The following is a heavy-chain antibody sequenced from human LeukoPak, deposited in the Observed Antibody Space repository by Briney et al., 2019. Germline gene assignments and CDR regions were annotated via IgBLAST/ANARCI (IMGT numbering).Heavy chain of an antibody. J-gene: IGHJ4*02. Sequence: SGPTLVNPTQTLTLTCTFSGFSLSTSGVGVGWIRQPPGKALEWLALIYWNDDKRYSPSLESRLTITKDTSKNQVVLTMTNMDPVDTATYYCARRGSSLSFDFWGQGTLVTVSS. CDR2: IYWNDDK. CDR3: ARRGSSLSFDF. CDR1: GFSLSTSGVG. D-gene: IGHD6-6*01. V-gene: IGHV2-5*01.